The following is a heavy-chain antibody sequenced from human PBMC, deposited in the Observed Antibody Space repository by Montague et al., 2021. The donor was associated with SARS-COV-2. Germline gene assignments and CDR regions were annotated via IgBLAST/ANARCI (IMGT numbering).Heavy chain of an antibody. CDR2: IHYSGST. J-gene: IGHJ6*02. D-gene: IGHD2-2*01. CDR3: ATESVVPASLYYYGMDV. Sequence: TLSLTCTVSGGSISSGGYYWSWIRQHPGKGLEWIGYIHYSGSTYYNPSLKSRVTISVDTSKNQFSLKLSSVTAADTAVYYCATESVVPASLYYYGMDVWGQGTTVTVSS. V-gene: IGHV4-31*03. CDR1: GGSISSGGYY.